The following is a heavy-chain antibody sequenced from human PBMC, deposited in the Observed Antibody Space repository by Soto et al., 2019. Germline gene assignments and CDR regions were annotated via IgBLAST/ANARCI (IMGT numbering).Heavy chain of an antibody. D-gene: IGHD3-10*01. CDR2: IIPIFGTA. J-gene: IGHJ4*02. CDR1: GGTFSSYA. V-gene: IGHV1-69*13. CDR3: ASMVRGVIRYFDY. Sequence: GASVKVSCKASGGTFSSYAISWVRQAPGQGLEWMGGIIPIFGTANYAQKFQGRVTITADESTSTAYMELSSLRSEDTAVYYCASMVRGVIRYFDYWGQGTLVTV.